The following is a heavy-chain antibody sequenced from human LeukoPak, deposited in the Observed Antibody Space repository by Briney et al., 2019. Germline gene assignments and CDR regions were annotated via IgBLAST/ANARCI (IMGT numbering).Heavy chain of an antibody. J-gene: IGHJ5*02. CDR2: ISYDGSNK. CDR3: ASIVATIPNWFDP. V-gene: IGHV3-30-3*01. D-gene: IGHD5-12*01. Sequence: PGRSLRLSCAASGFTFSSYAMHWVRQAPGKGLEWVAVISYDGSNKYYADSVKGRFTISRDNSKNTLYLQMNTLRAEDTAVYYCASIVATIPNWFDPWGQGTLVTVSS. CDR1: GFTFSSYA.